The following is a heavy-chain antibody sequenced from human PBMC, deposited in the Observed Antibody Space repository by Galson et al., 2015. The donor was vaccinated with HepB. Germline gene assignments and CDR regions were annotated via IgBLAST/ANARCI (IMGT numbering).Heavy chain of an antibody. CDR3: ARVKERAVAALAFDY. CDR2: INPNSGGT. D-gene: IGHD6-19*01. Sequence: SVKVSCKASGYTFTGYYMHWVRQAPGQGLEWMGWINPNSGGTNYAQKFQGWVTMTRDTSISTVYMELSSLRSEDTAVYYCARVKERAVAALAFDYWGQGTLVTVSS. J-gene: IGHJ4*02. V-gene: IGHV1-2*04. CDR1: GYTFTGYY.